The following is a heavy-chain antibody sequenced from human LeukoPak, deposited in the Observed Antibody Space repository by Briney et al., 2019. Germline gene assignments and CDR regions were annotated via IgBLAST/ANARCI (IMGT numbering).Heavy chain of an antibody. CDR1: GFTLSSNY. V-gene: IGHV3-53*01. CDR2: IYSGGST. Sequence: PGGSLRLSCAASGFTLSSNYMSWVRQAPGKGLEWVSVIYSGGSTYYADSVKGRFTISRDNSKNTLYLQMNSLRAEGTAVYYCARDRYDSSGYLGYDYWGQGTLVTVSS. CDR3: ARDRYDSSGYLGYDY. J-gene: IGHJ4*02. D-gene: IGHD3-22*01.